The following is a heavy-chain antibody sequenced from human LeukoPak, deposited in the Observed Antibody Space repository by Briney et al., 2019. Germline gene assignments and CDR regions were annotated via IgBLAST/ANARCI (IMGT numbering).Heavy chain of an antibody. D-gene: IGHD3-3*01. CDR2: INPNSGGT. J-gene: IGHJ4*02. CDR3: ARVDSGYSTHFDY. V-gene: IGHV1-2*02. CDR1: GYTFTGYY. Sequence: ASVKVSCKASGYTFTGYYMHWVRQAPGQGLEWMGWINPNSGGTNYAQKFQGRVTMTRDTSISTAYMELSRLRSDDTAVYYCARVDSGYSTHFDYWGQGTLVTVSS.